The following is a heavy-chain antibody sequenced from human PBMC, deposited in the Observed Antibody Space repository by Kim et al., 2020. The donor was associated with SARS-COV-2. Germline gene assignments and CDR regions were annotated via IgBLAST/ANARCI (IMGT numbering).Heavy chain of an antibody. CDR1: GFTFGEYD. Sequence: GGSLRLSCLASGFTFGEYDMSWFRQAPGKGLEWVGFIRSKVHTGTTEYAASVKGRFIISRDDSKSIAYLQMNSLKTEDTAVYYCTREAVGSADYCFDFWGQGTLVSVSS. CDR2: IRSKVHTGTT. J-gene: IGHJ4*02. CDR3: TREAVGSADYCFDF. V-gene: IGHV3-49*03. D-gene: IGHD6-19*01.